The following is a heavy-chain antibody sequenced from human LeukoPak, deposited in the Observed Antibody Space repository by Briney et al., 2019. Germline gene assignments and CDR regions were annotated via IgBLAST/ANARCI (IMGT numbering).Heavy chain of an antibody. CDR1: GFTFSSYA. CDR2: ISGSGTST. V-gene: IGHV3-23*01. J-gene: IGHJ4*02. D-gene: IGHD3-22*01. CDR3: AKPAGWYYDSSGYFNY. Sequence: GGSLKLSCTASGFTFSSYAMNWVRQAPGKGLEWVSGISGSGTSTYYADSVKGRFTISRDNSKNTLYLQMNSLRAEDTAVYYCAKPAGWYYDSSGYFNYWGQGILVTVSS.